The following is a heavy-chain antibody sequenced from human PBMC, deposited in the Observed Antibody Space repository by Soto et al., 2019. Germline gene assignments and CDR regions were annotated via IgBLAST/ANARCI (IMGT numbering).Heavy chain of an antibody. D-gene: IGHD6-13*01. CDR2: IKSKGGGGTA. J-gene: IGHJ6*02. CDR3: IWQQDFYSGRAV. CDR1: GFSFSPAW. Sequence: EVQLVESGGGLVTPGGSLTLSCAASGFSFSPAWMNWVRQAPGKGLEWVGLIKSKGGGGTADYAAPVKGRFIISRDDSKNTIYLQMNSLKPEDTALYYGIWQQDFYSGRAVWGQGTTVTVSS. V-gene: IGHV3-15*07.